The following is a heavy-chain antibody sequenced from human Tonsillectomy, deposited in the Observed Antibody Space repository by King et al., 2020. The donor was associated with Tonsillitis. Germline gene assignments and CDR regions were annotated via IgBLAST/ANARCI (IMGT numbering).Heavy chain of an antibody. V-gene: IGHV3-30*18. D-gene: IGHD6-19*01. Sequence: VQLVESGGGVVQPGMSLRLSCAASGFTFSTYGMHWVRQVPGKGLEWVAVVGHDGSAQYYADSVKGRFTISRDNSKNTLYLQMNSLRAEDTALYYYAKEPERYSSGWYFEHWGQGTLVTFSS. CDR1: GFTFSTYG. J-gene: IGHJ4*02. CDR2: VGHDGSAQ. CDR3: AKEPERYSSGWYFEH.